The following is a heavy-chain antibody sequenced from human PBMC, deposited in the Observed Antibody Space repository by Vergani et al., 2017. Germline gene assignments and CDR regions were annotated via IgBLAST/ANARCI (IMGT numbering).Heavy chain of an antibody. Sequence: EVELLESGGSLKQPGGSVRLSCAASGFTFSTYDMNWVRQAPGKGLEWVSALTGGGGSTYYADSFKGLLIISRNNSRDTLYLQMNSLRPEDTATYYCVKHAVRYENFFDSWGKGTLVTVSS. CDR3: VKHAVRYENFFDS. D-gene: IGHD5-12*01. CDR2: LTGGGGST. V-gene: IGHV3-23*01. J-gene: IGHJ4*02. CDR1: GFTFSTYD.